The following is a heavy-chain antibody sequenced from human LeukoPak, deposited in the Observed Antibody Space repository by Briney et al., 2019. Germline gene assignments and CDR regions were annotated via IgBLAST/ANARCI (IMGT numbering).Heavy chain of an antibody. V-gene: IGHV4-34*01. CDR3: ARAQYDYVWGSYRSLDY. CDR1: GGSFSGYY. Sequence: SETLSLTCAVYGGSFSGYYWSWIRQPPGKGLEWIGEINHSGSTNYNPSLKSRVTISVDTSKSQFSLKLSSVTAADTAVYYCARAQYDYVWGSYRSLDYWGQGTLVTVSS. J-gene: IGHJ4*02. D-gene: IGHD3-16*02. CDR2: INHSGST.